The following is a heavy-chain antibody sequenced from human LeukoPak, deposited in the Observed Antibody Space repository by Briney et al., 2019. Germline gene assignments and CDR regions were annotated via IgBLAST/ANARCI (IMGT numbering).Heavy chain of an antibody. CDR3: ARDGRGSRSSWFDP. CDR1: GGTFSNYT. D-gene: IGHD3-10*01. Sequence: GASVKVSCKASGGTFSNYTISWVRQAPGQGLEWMGGIMPIFGTAKYAQKFQGRVTITADESTTTAYMELSSLRSEDTAVYYCARDGRGSRSSWFDPWGQGTLVIVSS. CDR2: IMPIFGTA. V-gene: IGHV1-69*13. J-gene: IGHJ5*02.